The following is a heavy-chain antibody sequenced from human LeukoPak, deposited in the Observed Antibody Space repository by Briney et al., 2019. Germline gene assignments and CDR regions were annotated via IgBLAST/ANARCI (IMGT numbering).Heavy chain of an antibody. CDR3: ARGTYNSGYDY. CDR2: MSGSGDTT. CDR1: GFDFNDFA. D-gene: IGHD6-19*01. V-gene: IGHV3-20*04. Sequence: GGSLRLSCAASGFDFNDFAMTWVRQAPGKGLEWVSSMSGSGDTTEYAASVKGRFTISRDNAKNSLYLQMNSLRAEDTAVYYCARGTYNSGYDYWGQGTLVTVSS. J-gene: IGHJ4*02.